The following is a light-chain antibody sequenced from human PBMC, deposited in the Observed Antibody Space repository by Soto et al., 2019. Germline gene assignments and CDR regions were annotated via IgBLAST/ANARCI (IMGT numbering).Light chain of an antibody. J-gene: IGKJ2*01. V-gene: IGKV3-20*01. CDR3: QQYGSSPVT. CDR2: GAS. Sequence: EIVLTQSPGTLALSPGERATLSCRASQSVNSRLAWYQHKPGQAPRLLISGASNRASGIPARFSAWGSGTDFTLTISRVDPADFAFYYCQQYGSSPVTFGQGTKLEIK. CDR1: QSVNSR.